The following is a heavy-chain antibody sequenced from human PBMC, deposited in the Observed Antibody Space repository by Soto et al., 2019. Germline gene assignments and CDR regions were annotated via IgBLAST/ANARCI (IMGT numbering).Heavy chain of an antibody. V-gene: IGHV1-69*12. CDR3: ARGGGKRFHYYYYYGMDV. CDR2: IIPIFGTA. D-gene: IGHD1-26*01. CDR1: GGTFSSYA. Sequence: QVQLVQSGAEVKKPGSSVKVSCKASGGTFSSYAISWVRQAPGQGLEWMGGIIPIFGTANYAQKFQGRVTITADESTSTAYMELSSLRSEDTAVYYCARGGGKRFHYYYYYGMDVWGQGTTVTVSS. J-gene: IGHJ6*02.